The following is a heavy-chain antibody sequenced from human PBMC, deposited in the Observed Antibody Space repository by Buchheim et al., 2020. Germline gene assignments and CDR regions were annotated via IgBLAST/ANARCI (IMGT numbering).Heavy chain of an antibody. V-gene: IGHV4-39*07. CDR1: GGSISSSSYY. Sequence: QLQLQESGPGLVKPSETLSLTCTVSGGSISSSSYYWGWIRQPPGKGLEWIGSIYYSGSTYYNPSLKSRVTIYVDTSKNQFPLKLSSVTAADTAVYYCARDSSHYYDSSGYPKPVYYYYGMDVWGQGTT. D-gene: IGHD3-22*01. CDR2: IYYSGST. CDR3: ARDSSHYYDSSGYPKPVYYYYGMDV. J-gene: IGHJ6*02.